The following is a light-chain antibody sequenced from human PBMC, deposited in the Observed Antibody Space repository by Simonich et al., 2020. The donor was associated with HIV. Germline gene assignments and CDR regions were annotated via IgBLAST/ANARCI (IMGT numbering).Light chain of an antibody. CDR3: QSYDISNHWV. CDR2: EDN. V-gene: IGLV6-57*01. Sequence: NFMLTQPHSVSESPGKTVTISCTRSRGSIASNYVQWYQQRPGSSPTTVIYEDNQRPSGVPDRFSCSIDSSSNSASLTISGLKTEDEADYYCQSYDISNHWVFGGGTKLTVL. J-gene: IGLJ3*02. CDR1: RGSIASNY.